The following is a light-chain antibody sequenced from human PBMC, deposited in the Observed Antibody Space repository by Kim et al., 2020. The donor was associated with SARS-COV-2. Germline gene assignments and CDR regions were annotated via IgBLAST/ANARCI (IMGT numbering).Light chain of an antibody. CDR1: SSDVGGYNY. Sequence: QSVTTSCTGTSSDVGGYNYVSWYQQHPGKAPKLMIYEVSKRPSGVPDRFSGSKSGNTASLTVSGLQAEDEADYYCSSYAGSNNLVFGGGTQLTVL. J-gene: IGLJ3*02. CDR2: EVS. CDR3: SSYAGSNNLV. V-gene: IGLV2-8*01.